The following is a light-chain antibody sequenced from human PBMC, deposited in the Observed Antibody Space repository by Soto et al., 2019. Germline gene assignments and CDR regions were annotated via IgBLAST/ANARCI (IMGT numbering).Light chain of an antibody. CDR1: SSDVGGYNY. V-gene: IGLV2-14*01. J-gene: IGLJ2*01. Sequence: QSVLTQHASVSGSPGQSFTISCTGTSSDVGGYNYVSWYEQHPGKAPKLMIYDVSNRPSGVSNRFSGSKSDNTASLAISGLQAEDEADYYCSSYTSTSAVVFGGGTQLTVL. CDR3: SSYTSTSAVV. CDR2: DVS.